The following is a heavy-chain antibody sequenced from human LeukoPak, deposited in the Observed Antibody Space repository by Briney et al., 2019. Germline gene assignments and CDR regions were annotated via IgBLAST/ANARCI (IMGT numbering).Heavy chain of an antibody. V-gene: IGHV1-2*02. Sequence: ASVKVSCKASGYTFTGYYMHWVRQAPGQGLEWMGWINPNSGGTNYAQKFQGRVTMTRDTSISTAYMELGRLRSDDTAVYYCARVQGGSWSWFDPWGQGTLVTVSS. CDR1: GYTFTGYY. D-gene: IGHD2-15*01. J-gene: IGHJ5*02. CDR3: ARVQGGSWSWFDP. CDR2: INPNSGGT.